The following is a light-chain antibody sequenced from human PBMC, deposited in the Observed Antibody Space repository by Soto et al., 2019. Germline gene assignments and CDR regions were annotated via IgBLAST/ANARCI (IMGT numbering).Light chain of an antibody. J-gene: IGKJ5*01. CDR1: QGISSR. CDR2: AAS. V-gene: IGKV1-12*01. Sequence: DSQMIQSPSSVSASVRDRVTITCRASQGISSRLAWYQQKPGKAPKLLIYAASSLQSGVPSRFSGSGSGTDFTLTISSLPPEDLATYHCQQANSFPITFGQGTRLEIK. CDR3: QQANSFPIT.